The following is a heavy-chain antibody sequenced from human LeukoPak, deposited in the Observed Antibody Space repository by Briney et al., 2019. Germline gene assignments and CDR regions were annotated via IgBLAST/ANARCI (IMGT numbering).Heavy chain of an antibody. CDR3: ATDSSSGWLPAFDY. Sequence: GASVKVSCKASGGTFRSYAITWVRQAPGKGLEWMGGFDPEDGETIYAQKFQGRVTMTEDTSTDTAYMEPSSLRSEDTAVYYCATDSSSGWLPAFDYWGQGTLVTVSS. CDR1: GGTFRSYA. J-gene: IGHJ4*02. V-gene: IGHV1-24*01. CDR2: FDPEDGET. D-gene: IGHD6-19*01.